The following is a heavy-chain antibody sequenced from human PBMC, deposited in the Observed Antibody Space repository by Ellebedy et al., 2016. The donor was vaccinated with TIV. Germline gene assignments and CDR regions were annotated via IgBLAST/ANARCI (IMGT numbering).Heavy chain of an antibody. J-gene: IGHJ5*02. V-gene: IGHV7-4-1*02. Sequence: GESLKISCAASGFTFSSYWMSWVRQAPGPGLEWMGWINTNTGNPTYAQGFTGRFVLSLDTSVSTAYLQISSLKAEDTAVYYCARGYSSAWTSHNAYNWFDPWGQGTLVTVSS. CDR1: GFTFSSYW. CDR2: INTNTGNP. CDR3: ARGYSSAWTSHNAYNWFDP. D-gene: IGHD6-19*01.